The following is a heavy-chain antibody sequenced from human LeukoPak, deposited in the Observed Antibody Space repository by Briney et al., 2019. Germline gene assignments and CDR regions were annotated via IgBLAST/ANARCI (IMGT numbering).Heavy chain of an antibody. CDR2: ISAYNGNT. D-gene: IGHD2-2*01. J-gene: IGHJ4*02. Sequence: ASVKVSCKASGYTFTSYGISWVRQAPGQGLEWMGWISAYNGNTNYAQKLQGRVTMTTDTSTSTAYMELRSLRSDDTAVYYCARQEYCSSTSCYLGYFDYWGQGTLVSFSS. CDR3: ARQEYCSSTSCYLGYFDY. V-gene: IGHV1-18*01. CDR1: GYTFTSYG.